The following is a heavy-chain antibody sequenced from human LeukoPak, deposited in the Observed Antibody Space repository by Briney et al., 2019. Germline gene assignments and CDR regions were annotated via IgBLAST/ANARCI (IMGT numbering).Heavy chain of an antibody. J-gene: IGHJ4*02. CDR1: GFTFSSYA. V-gene: IGHV3-23*01. CDR2: ISGSGGST. D-gene: IGHD2-15*01. CDR3: AKAVKAGKIVVVVAADY. Sequence: PGGSLRLSCAASGFTFSSYAMSWVRQAPGKGLEWASAISGSGGSTYYADSVKGRFTISRDNSKNALYLQMNSLRAEDTAVYYCAKAVKAGKIVVVVAADYWGQGTLVTVSS.